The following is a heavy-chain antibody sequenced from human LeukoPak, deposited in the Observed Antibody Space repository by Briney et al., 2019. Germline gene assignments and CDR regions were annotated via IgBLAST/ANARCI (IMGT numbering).Heavy chain of an antibody. J-gene: IGHJ6*03. CDR1: GYTFTGYY. V-gene: IGHV1-69*05. CDR2: IIPIFGTA. Sequence: GASVKVSCKASGYTFTGYYMHWVRQAPGQGLEWMGGIIPIFGTANYAQKFQGRVTITTDESTSTAYMELSSLRSEDTAVYYCARGVGFNYYYYYMDVWGKGTTVTVSS. CDR3: ARGVGFNYYYYYMDV. D-gene: IGHD3-16*01.